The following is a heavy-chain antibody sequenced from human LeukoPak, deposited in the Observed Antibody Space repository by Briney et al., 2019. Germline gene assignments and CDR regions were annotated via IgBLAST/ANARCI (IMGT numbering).Heavy chain of an antibody. Sequence: ASVKVSCKASGYTFTGYYMHWVRQAPGQGLEWMGWINPNSGGTNYAQKFQGRVTMTRDTSISTAYMELSRLRSDDTAVYYCARGRVLLWFGEFPHFDYWGQGTLVTVSS. CDR2: INPNSGGT. CDR3: ARGRVLLWFGEFPHFDY. CDR1: GYTFTGYY. D-gene: IGHD3-10*01. J-gene: IGHJ4*02. V-gene: IGHV1-2*02.